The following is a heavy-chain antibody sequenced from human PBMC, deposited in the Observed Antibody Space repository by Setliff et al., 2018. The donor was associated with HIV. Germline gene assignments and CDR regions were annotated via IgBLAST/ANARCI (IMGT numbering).Heavy chain of an antibody. CDR2: IDPDRGDT. CDR1: GYPFSTYF. D-gene: IGHD3-16*01. J-gene: IGHJ4*02. V-gene: IGHV1-69-2*01. Sequence: ASVKVSCKASGYPFSTYFMHWVRQAPGKGLEWMGLIDPDRGDTVYAEKFQGRVTITADRSIDIAYMKLSSLTSEDTAVYFCAWGTQRPIDSWGQGTLVTVSS. CDR3: AWGTQRPIDS.